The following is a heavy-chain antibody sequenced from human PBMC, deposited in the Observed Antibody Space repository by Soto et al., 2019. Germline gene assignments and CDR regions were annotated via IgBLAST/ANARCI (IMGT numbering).Heavy chain of an antibody. V-gene: IGHV4-59*01. CDR1: GGSINSNY. CDR2: SYHTGDT. Sequence: SETLSLTCTVSGGSINSNYWSWIRQPPGKGLEWIGFSYHTGDTDYNPSLKSRVTISLDTSKNQFSLRVNSVTAADTATYYCARVIGYGSGSYYIDSWGQGALVTVSS. D-gene: IGHD3-10*01. CDR3: ARVIGYGSGSYYIDS. J-gene: IGHJ4*02.